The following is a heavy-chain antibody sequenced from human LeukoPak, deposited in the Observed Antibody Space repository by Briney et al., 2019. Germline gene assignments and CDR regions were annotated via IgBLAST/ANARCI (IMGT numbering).Heavy chain of an antibody. CDR3: ARLGLQYSSGWYDDY. J-gene: IGHJ4*02. V-gene: IGHV4-39*01. CDR1: GGSISSSSYY. CDR2: IYYSGST. Sequence: PSETLSLTCTVSGGSISSSSYYWGWIRQPPGTGLEWLGSIYYSGSTYYNPSLKSRVTISVDTSKNQFSLKLSSVTAADTAVYYCARLGLQYSSGWYDDYWGQGTLVTVSS. D-gene: IGHD6-19*01.